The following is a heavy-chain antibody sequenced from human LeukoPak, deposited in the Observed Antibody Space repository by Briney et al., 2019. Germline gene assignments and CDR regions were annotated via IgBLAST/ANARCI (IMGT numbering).Heavy chain of an antibody. V-gene: IGHV3-21*01. Sequence: PGRSLRLSCAASGFTFSSYSMNWVRQAPGKGLEWVSSISSSSSYIYYADSVKGRFTISRDNAKNSLYLQMNSLRAEDTAVYYCARDQQWLGIDYWGQGTLVTVSS. CDR1: GFTFSSYS. CDR3: ARDQQWLGIDY. J-gene: IGHJ4*02. CDR2: ISSSSSYI. D-gene: IGHD6-19*01.